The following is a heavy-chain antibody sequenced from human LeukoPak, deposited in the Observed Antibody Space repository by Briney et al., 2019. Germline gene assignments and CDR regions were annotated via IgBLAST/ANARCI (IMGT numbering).Heavy chain of an antibody. Sequence: GASVKVSCKASGGTFSSYAISWVRQAPGQGLEWMGGIIPIFGTANYAQKFQGRVTITADESTSTAYMELSSLRSEDTAVYYCARDPQGGGDCSQYRWCWFDPWGQGTLVTVSS. D-gene: IGHD2-21*02. J-gene: IGHJ5*02. CDR2: IIPIFGTA. CDR3: ARDPQGGGDCSQYRWCWFDP. V-gene: IGHV1-69*13. CDR1: GGTFSSYA.